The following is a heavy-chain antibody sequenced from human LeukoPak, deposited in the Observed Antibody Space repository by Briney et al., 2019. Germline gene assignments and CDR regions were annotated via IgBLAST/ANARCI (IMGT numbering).Heavy chain of an antibody. CDR2: INRDGSST. D-gene: IGHD6-19*01. Sequence: PGGSLRLSCAASGIIFSNYWMHWVRQAPGKGLVWVSRINRDGSSTSYADSVKGRFTISRDNAKNTLYLQMNSLRAEDTAVYYCARAFTGYSSGWYVSDAFDIWGQGTMVTVSS. J-gene: IGHJ3*02. CDR1: GIIFSNYW. V-gene: IGHV3-74*01. CDR3: ARAFTGYSSGWYVSDAFDI.